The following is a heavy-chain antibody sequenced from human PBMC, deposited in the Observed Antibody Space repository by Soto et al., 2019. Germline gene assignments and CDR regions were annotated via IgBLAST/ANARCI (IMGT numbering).Heavy chain of an antibody. Sequence: QVQLQESGPGLVKPSETLSLTCTVSGGSIRSYYWSWIRQPPGKGLEWIGYIYYSGSTNYNPSLKSRVTISVDTSKSQSSLRLSSVTAADTAVYYCARRWGPTFDFWGQGTLVTVSS. CDR3: ARRWGPTFDF. D-gene: IGHD1-26*01. CDR2: IYYSGST. J-gene: IGHJ4*02. CDR1: GGSIRSYY. V-gene: IGHV4-59*01.